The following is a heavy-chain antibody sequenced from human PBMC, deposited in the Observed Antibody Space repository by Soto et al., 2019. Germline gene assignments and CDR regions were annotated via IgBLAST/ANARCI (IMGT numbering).Heavy chain of an antibody. CDR2: IIPILGIA. Sequence: ASVKVSCKASGGTFSSYTISWVRQAPGQGLEWMGRIIPILGIANYAQKFQGRVTITADKSTSTAYMELSSLRSEDTAVYYCARAIPSHAFDIWGQGTMVTVSS. CDR3: ARAIPSHAFDI. CDR1: GGTFSSYT. J-gene: IGHJ3*02. V-gene: IGHV1-69*02.